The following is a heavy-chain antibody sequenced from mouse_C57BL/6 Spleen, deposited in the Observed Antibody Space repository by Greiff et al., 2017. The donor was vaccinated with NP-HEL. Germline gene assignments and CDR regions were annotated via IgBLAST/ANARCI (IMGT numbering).Heavy chain of an antibody. V-gene: IGHV2-6-1*01. CDR2: IWSDGST. J-gene: IGHJ3*01. Sequence: VQLQQSGPGLVAPSQSLSITCTVSGFSLTSYGVHWVRQPPGKGLEWLVVIWSDGSTTYNSALKSRLSISKDNSKSQVFLKMNSLQTDDTAMYYCARQKLRRTGWFAYWGQGTLVTVSA. CDR1: GFSLTSYG. CDR3: ARQKLRRTGWFAY. D-gene: IGHD2-4*01.